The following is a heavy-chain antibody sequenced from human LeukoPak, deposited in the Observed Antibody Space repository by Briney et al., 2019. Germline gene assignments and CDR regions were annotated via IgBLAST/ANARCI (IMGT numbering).Heavy chain of an antibody. Sequence: GGSLRLSCAASGFTFSSYSMNWVRQAPGKGLEWVSSISSSSSYIYYADSVKGRFTISRDNSKNTLYLQMNSLRVEDTAVYYCARDHWNYHAFDYWGQGTLVTVSS. V-gene: IGHV3-21*04. CDR3: ARDHWNYHAFDY. D-gene: IGHD1-7*01. J-gene: IGHJ4*02. CDR2: ISSSSSYI. CDR1: GFTFSSYS.